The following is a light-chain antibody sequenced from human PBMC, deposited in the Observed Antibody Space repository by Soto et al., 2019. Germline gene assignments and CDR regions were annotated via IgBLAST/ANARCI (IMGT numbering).Light chain of an antibody. CDR1: RSNIGSNT. V-gene: IGLV1-44*01. CDR2: SNN. CDR3: AAWDDSLTDWA. Sequence: QSVLTQAPSVSGTPGQRVTISCSGSRSNIGSNTVNWYQQLPGTAPKLLIYSNNLRPSGVPDRFSGSKSGTSASLAISGLQSEDEADFYCAAWDDSLTDWAFGGGTQLTVL. J-gene: IGLJ3*02.